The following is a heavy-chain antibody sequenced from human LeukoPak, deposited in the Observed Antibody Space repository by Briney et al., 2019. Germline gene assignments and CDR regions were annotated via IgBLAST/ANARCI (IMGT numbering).Heavy chain of an antibody. V-gene: IGHV4-39*01. D-gene: IGHD3-10*01. CDR1: GVSISSSNSY. CDR3: ASVKVRGVIIYYYYYYMDV. Sequence: SETLSLTCTVSGVSISSSNSYWGWLRQPPGKGLEWIGSIYYSGNTYYNASLKSQVSISIDTSKNQFYLRLTSVTAADTAVYYCASVKVRGVIIYYYYYYMDVWGKGTTVTISS. CDR2: IYYSGNT. J-gene: IGHJ6*03.